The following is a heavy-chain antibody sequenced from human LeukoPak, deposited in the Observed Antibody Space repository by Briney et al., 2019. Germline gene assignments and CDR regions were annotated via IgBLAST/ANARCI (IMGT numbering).Heavy chain of an antibody. CDR1: GGSISSYY. CDR2: TYYSGST. J-gene: IGHJ6*03. V-gene: IGHV4-59*01. D-gene: IGHD5-18*01. CDR3: ARTEESGYSYGYFGYYYYMDV. Sequence: SETLSLTCTVSGGSISSYYWSWIRQPPGKGLEYIGYTYYSGSTNYNPSLKSRVTISVDTSKNQFSLKPSSVTAADTAVYYCARTEESGYSYGYFGYYYYMDVWGKGTTVTVSS.